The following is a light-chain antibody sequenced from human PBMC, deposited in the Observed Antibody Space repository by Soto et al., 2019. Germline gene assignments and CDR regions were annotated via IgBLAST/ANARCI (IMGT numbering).Light chain of an antibody. CDR2: AAS. V-gene: IGKV1-27*01. CDR1: QGISNY. Sequence: DIQMTQSPSSLSASVGDRVTITCRASQGISNYLAWYQQRPGKVPKLLIYAASTLQSGVPSRLSGSGSGTDFTLTISSLQPEDVATYYCQKYNSVLFTFGPGTKVDIK. J-gene: IGKJ3*01. CDR3: QKYNSVLFT.